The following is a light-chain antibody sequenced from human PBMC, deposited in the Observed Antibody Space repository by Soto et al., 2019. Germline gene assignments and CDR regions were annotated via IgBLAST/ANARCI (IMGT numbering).Light chain of an antibody. V-gene: IGKV1-5*03. CDR1: QSITNW. CDR2: MAS. J-gene: IGKJ4*01. CDR3: QQYNSLSSVS. Sequence: DIQLTQSPSTLSASVGDRVTITCWASQSITNWLAWYQQKPGKAPKVLIHMASSLKSGVPSRFSGSGSGTEFTLTITSLQPDDSATYYCQQYNSLSSVSFGGGTKVEI.